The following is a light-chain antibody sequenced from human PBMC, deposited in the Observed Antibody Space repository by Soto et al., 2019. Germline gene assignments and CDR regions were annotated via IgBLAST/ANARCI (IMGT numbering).Light chain of an antibody. J-gene: IGLJ1*01. V-gene: IGLV1-44*01. CDR2: SNN. CDR1: SSNIGSNT. Sequence: QSVLTQPPSASGTPGQMVTISCSGSSSNIGSNTVNWYQQLPGTAPKLLIYSNNQRPSGVPDRFSGSKSGTSASLAISGLQSEDEADYFCAAGDDSLYGLYVFGTGTMVTVL. CDR3: AAGDDSLYGLYV.